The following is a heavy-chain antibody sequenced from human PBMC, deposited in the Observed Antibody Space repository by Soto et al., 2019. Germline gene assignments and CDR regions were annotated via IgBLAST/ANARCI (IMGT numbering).Heavy chain of an antibody. CDR1: GYTFTSYG. CDR2: ISAYNGNT. D-gene: IGHD7-27*01. Sequence: GASVKVSCKASGYTFTSYGISWVRQAPGQGLEWMGWISAYNGNTNYAQKLQGRVTMTTDTSTSTAYMELRSLRSDDTAVYYCAREEGLATLGIYYYYGMDVWGQGTTVTVSS. J-gene: IGHJ6*02. V-gene: IGHV1-18*01. CDR3: AREEGLATLGIYYYYGMDV.